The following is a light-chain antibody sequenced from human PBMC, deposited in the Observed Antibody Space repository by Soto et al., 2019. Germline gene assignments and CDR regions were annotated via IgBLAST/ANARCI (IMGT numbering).Light chain of an antibody. J-gene: IGKJ1*01. V-gene: IGKV1-5*03. CDR1: QTISSW. CDR2: KAS. CDR3: QHYNSYSEA. Sequence: DIQITQSPSTLCGSVGDRVTLTCRASQTISSWLAWYQQTQGKAPKLLIYKASTLKSGVPSRFRGSGSGTEFTLPLSRLQPDDFETYYCQHYNSYSEAFGQGTKVDIK.